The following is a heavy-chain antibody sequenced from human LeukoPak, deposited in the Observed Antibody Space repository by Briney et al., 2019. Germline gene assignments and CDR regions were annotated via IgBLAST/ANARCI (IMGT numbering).Heavy chain of an antibody. J-gene: IGHJ5*02. CDR3: ARVWGTYGSGSYYNKDWFDP. D-gene: IGHD3-10*01. V-gene: IGHV1-2*02. Sequence: EASVEVSCKASGYTFTGYYMHWVRQAPGQGLEWMGWINPNSGGTNYAQKFQGRVTMTRDTSISTAYMELSRLRSDDTAVYYCARVWGTYGSGSYYNKDWFDPWGQGTLVTVSS. CDR1: GYTFTGYY. CDR2: INPNSGGT.